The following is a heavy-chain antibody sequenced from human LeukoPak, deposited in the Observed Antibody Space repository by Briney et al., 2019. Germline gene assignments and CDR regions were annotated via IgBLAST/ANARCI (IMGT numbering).Heavy chain of an antibody. CDR2: ISWNSGSI. J-gene: IGHJ4*02. D-gene: IGHD2-2*01. V-gene: IGHV3-9*01. CDR3: AKADILKGYQLLSGVDY. CDR1: GFTFDDYA. Sequence: QAGGSLRLSCAASGFTFDDYAMHWVRQAPGKGLEWVSGISWNSGSIGYADSVKGRFTISRDNAKNSLYLQMNSLRAEDTALYYCAKADILKGYQLLSGVDYWGQGTLVTVSS.